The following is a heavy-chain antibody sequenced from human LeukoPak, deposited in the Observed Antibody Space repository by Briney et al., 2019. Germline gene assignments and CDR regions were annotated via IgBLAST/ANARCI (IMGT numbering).Heavy chain of an antibody. CDR2: MNPNSGNT. CDR3: ARATMKYYYYYMDV. CDR1: GYTFTGYY. Sequence: ASVKVSCKASGYTFTGYYMHWVRQAPGQGLEWMGWMNPNSGNTGYAQKFQGRVTMTRNTSISTAYMELSSLRSEDTAVYYCARATMKYYYYYMDVWGKGTTVTVS. V-gene: IGHV1-8*02. J-gene: IGHJ6*03. D-gene: IGHD5-24*01.